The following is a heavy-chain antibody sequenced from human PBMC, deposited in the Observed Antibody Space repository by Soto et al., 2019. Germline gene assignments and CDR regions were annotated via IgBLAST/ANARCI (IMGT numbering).Heavy chain of an antibody. V-gene: IGHV3-21*01. Sequence: GGSLRLSCAASGFTLSSYSMNWVRQAPGKGLEWVSSISSSSSYIYYADSVKGRFTISRDNAKNSLYLQMNSLRAEDTAVYYCARTPAYKYSGYEYFDYWGQGTLVTVSS. CDR2: ISSSSSYI. D-gene: IGHD5-12*01. J-gene: IGHJ4*02. CDR3: ARTPAYKYSGYEYFDY. CDR1: GFTLSSYS.